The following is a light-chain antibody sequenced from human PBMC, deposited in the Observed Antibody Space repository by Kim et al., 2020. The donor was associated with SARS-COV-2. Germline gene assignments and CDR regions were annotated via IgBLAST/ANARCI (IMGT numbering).Light chain of an antibody. Sequence: SPGERATLSCRASQSVGSNYLAWYQPKPGQAPMLLIHGAASRATGIPDRFSGIGSGTDFTLIISRLEPEDFAVYYCQQYGDSPITFGQGTRLEIK. CDR1: QSVGSNY. J-gene: IGKJ5*01. CDR3: QQYGDSPIT. V-gene: IGKV3-20*01. CDR2: GAA.